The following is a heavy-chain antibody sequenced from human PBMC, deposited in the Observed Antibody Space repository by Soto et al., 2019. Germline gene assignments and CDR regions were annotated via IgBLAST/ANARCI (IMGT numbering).Heavy chain of an antibody. J-gene: IGHJ4*02. CDR1: GFTFSSYA. V-gene: IGHV3-23*01. D-gene: IGHD3-9*01. CDR3: AKYSYYAILTGYSDYFDY. Sequence: EVQLLESGGGLVQPGGSLRLSCAASGFTFSSYAMSWVRQAPGKGLEWVSAISGSGGSTYYADSVKGRFTISRDNSKNTLYLQMNSLRAEDTAVYYCAKYSYYAILTGYSDYFDYWGQGTLVTVSS. CDR2: ISGSGGST.